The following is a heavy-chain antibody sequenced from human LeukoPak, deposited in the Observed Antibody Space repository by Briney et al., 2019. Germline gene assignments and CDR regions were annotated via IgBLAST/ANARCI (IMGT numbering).Heavy chain of an antibody. V-gene: IGHV3-30*02. CDR1: GSTFSSYG. D-gene: IGHD3-22*01. Sequence: PGGSLRLSCAASGSTFSSYGMHWVRQAPGKGLEWVALIRNDGSNKYYADSVKGRFTISRDNAKNSLYLQMNSLRAEDTAVYYCASSGYYRRPIQHWGQGTLVTVSS. CDR2: IRNDGSNK. CDR3: ASSGYYRRPIQH. J-gene: IGHJ1*01.